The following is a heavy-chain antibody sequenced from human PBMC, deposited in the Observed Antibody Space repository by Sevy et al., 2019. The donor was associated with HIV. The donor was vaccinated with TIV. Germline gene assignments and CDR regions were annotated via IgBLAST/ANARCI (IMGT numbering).Heavy chain of an antibody. CDR3: ALERLASDVAEYFQN. D-gene: IGHD1-1*01. V-gene: IGHV3-30-3*01. CDR1: GFAFSSYS. Sequence: GGSLRLSCATSGFAFSSYSMHWVSQAPGKGLEWVATISYDGSNKHYADSVKGRCTISRDNFKNSLSLQMNSLRAEDTAMYYCALERLASDVAEYFQNWGQGTLVTVSS. CDR2: ISYDGSNK. J-gene: IGHJ1*01.